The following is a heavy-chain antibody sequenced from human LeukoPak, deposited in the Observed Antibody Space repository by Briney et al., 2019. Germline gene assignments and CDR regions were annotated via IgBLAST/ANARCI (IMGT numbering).Heavy chain of an antibody. D-gene: IGHD3-9*01. J-gene: IGHJ4*02. CDR2: IYPDDSDT. CDR3: ARRMNYDILTGKYYFDY. CDR1: GYSFTSYW. Sequence: GESLKISCKGSGYSFTSYWIGWVRQMPGKGLEWMGIIYPDDSDTRYSPSFQGQVTISADKSISTAYLQWSSLKASDSAMYYCARRMNYDILTGKYYFDYWGQGTLVTVSS. V-gene: IGHV5-51*01.